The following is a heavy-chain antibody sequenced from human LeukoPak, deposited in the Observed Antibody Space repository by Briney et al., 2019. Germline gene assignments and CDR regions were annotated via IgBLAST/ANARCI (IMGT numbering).Heavy chain of an antibody. D-gene: IGHD2/OR15-2a*01. Sequence: SETLSLTCTVSGGSISSSSYYWGWIRQPPGKGLEWIGSIYYSGSTYYNPSLKSRVTISVDTSKNQFSLKLSSVTAADTAVYYCARDGSFPLDYWGQGTLVAVSS. CDR2: IYYSGST. J-gene: IGHJ4*02. CDR1: GGSISSSSYY. CDR3: ARDGSFPLDY. V-gene: IGHV4-39*02.